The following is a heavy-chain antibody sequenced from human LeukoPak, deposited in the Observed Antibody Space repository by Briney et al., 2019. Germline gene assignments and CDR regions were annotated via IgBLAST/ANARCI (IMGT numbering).Heavy chain of an antibody. V-gene: IGHV4-59*01. CDR2: IHDTGST. CDR3: ARGRSGGDWFDP. CDR1: GGSIGSYY. D-gene: IGHD3-10*01. Sequence: SETLSLTCTVSGGSIGSYYWSWVRQPPGKGLEWIGYIHDTGSTKYNPSLKSRVTISVDTSRNHLSLKLTSVTAADTAVYYCARGRSGGDWFDPWGQGTLVTVSS. J-gene: IGHJ5*02.